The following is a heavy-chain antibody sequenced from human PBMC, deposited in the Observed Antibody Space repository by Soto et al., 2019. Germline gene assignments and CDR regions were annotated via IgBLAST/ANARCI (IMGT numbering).Heavy chain of an antibody. Sequence: QITLKESGPTLVKPTQTLTLTCTFSGFSLSTSGVGVGWIRQPPGKALEWLALIYWADDKRYSPSLKSRLTITKDNSKNQVVLTMTNMDPVDTATYCCAHSPRLRYFDWSFDYWGQGTLVTVSS. D-gene: IGHD3-9*01. CDR3: AHSPRLRYFDWSFDY. V-gene: IGHV2-5*02. J-gene: IGHJ4*02. CDR1: GFSLSTSGVG. CDR2: IYWADDK.